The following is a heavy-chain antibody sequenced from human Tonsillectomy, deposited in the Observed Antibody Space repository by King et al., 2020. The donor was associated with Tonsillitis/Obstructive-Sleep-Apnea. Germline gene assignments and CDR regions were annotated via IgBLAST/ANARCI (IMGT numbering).Heavy chain of an antibody. J-gene: IGHJ5*02. CDR3: ARGGTVTTPIQFDP. V-gene: IGHV1-2*02. Sequence: QLVQSGAEVKKPGASVKVSCKASGYTFIGYYIHWVRQAPGQGLEWMGWINPNGGATLYAQKFQGRVTMTRDTSVNTVYMELSRLRSYDMAVYYCARGGTVTTPIQFDPWGQGTLVTASS. CDR1: GYTFIGYY. CDR2: INPNGGAT. D-gene: IGHD4-11*01.